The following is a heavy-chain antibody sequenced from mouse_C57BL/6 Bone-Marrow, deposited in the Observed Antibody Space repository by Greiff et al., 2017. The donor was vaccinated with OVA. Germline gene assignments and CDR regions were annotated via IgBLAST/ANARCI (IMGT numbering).Heavy chain of an antibody. D-gene: IGHD1-1*01. Sequence: EVKLMESGAELVRPGASVKLSCTASGFNIKDDYMHWVKQRPEQGLEWIGWIDPENGDTEYASKFQGKATITADTSSNTAYLQLSSLTSEDTAVYYCTITTVVATGDYWGQGTTLTVSS. CDR1: GFNIKDDY. V-gene: IGHV14-4*01. CDR2: IDPENGDT. J-gene: IGHJ2*01. CDR3: TITTVVATGDY.